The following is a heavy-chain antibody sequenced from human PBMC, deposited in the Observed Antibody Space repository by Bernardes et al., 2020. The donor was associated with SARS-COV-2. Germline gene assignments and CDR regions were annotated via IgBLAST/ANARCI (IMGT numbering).Heavy chain of an antibody. J-gene: IGHJ4*02. CDR3: ARDLYCSGKAEDTCPSGQDH. D-gene: IGHD6-19*01. V-gene: IGHV1-18*04. CDR2: ISASRGDT. CDR1: GYTFSNHG. Sequence: ASVKVSCKASGYTFSNHGITWVRQAPGQGLEWLGWISASRGDTDYARKFQGRLTLTRDTSTTTAYLEMRSLRSDDTAIYYCARDLYCSGKAEDTCPSGQDHWGQGARVTVSS.